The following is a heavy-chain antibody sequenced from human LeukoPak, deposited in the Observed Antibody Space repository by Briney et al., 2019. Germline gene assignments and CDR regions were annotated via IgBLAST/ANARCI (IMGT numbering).Heavy chain of an antibody. J-gene: IGHJ6*02. V-gene: IGHV3-30*18. CDR3: AKDLAYYGENYGMDV. CDR1: GFTFSSYG. Sequence: ERSLRLSCAASGFTFSSYGMHWVRQAPGEGLEWVAVISYDGSNKYYADSVKGRFTISRDNSKNTLYLQMNSLRAEDTAVYYCAKDLAYYGENYGMDVWGQGTTVTVSS. CDR2: ISYDGSNK. D-gene: IGHD1-26*01.